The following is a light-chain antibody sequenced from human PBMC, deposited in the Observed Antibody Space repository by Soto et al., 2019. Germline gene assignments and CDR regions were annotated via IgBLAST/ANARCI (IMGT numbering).Light chain of an antibody. CDR1: QSVSSN. CDR3: QQYGTSPPGT. V-gene: IGKV3-20*01. J-gene: IGKJ1*01. Sequence: EIVVAQSPGTLSVSPGERATLSCRASQSVSSNLAWYQQKPGQAPRLLIYGASNRAPDIPDRFSGSGSGTDFTLTISRLEPEDFAVYYCQQYGTSPPGTFGQGTKVDIK. CDR2: GAS.